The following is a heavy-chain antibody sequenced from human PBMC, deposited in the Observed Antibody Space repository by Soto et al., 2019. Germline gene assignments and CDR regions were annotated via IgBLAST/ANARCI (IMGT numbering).Heavy chain of an antibody. V-gene: IGHV3-48*01. CDR3: ASRVERDYYGSGTN. CDR1: GFTFSSYS. J-gene: IGHJ3*01. D-gene: IGHD3-10*01. CDR2: ISSSSSTI. Sequence: GGSLRLSCAASGFTFSSYSMNWVRQAPGKGLEWVSYISSSSSTIYYADSVKGRFTISRDNAKNSLYLQMNSLRAEDTAVYYCASRVERDYYGSGTNWGQGTMVTV.